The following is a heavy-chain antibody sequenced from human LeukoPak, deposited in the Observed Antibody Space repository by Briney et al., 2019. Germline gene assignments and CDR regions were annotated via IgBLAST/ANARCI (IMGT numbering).Heavy chain of an antibody. CDR1: GGSISSYY. CDR2: IDNSGST. D-gene: IGHD3-10*01. Sequence: SETLSLTCTVSGGSISSYYWSWIRQPPGRGLEWIGYIDNSGSTNYNPSLKSRVTISVDTSKNQFSLKLSSVTAADTAVYYCARDGTMVRAGAFDIWGQATMVTVSS. J-gene: IGHJ3*02. V-gene: IGHV4-59*13. CDR3: ARDGTMVRAGAFDI.